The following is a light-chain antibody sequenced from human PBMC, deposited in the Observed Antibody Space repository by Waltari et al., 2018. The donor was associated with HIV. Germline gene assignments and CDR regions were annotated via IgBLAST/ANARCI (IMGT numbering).Light chain of an antibody. CDR3: VLFGRSGRV. V-gene: IGLV8-61*01. CDR2: KTD. CDR1: LGSVSTGYY. J-gene: IGLJ2*01. Sequence: QTVVIQEPSLSVPPGKTITLTCCVKLGSVSTGYYPSWYQLTPGQAPRSRLYKTDVRSAGVPDRFAVSIVGNKAALTITGSQPDDDSVYYCVLFGRSGRVFGGGTKLTVL.